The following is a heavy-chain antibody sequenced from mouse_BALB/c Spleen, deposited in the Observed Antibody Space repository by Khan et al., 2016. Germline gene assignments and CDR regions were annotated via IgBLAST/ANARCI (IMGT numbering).Heavy chain of an antibody. CDR3: ARFLDY. J-gene: IGHJ2*01. CDR1: GYTFTTYW. Sequence: VQLQESGAELAKPGASVKTSCKASGYTFTTYWMHWVKQRPGQGLEWIGYINTTTGYTEYNQKFKDKATLTEDKSSSTAYMQLSGLTSEDSAVYYCARFLDYWGQGTTLTVSS. V-gene: IGHV1-7*01. CDR2: INTTTGYT.